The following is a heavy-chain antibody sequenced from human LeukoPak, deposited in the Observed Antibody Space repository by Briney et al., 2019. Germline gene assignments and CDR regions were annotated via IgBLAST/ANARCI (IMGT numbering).Heavy chain of an antibody. J-gene: IGHJ6*03. V-gene: IGHV3-21*01. Sequence: PGGSLRLSCAASGFTFSSYSMNWVRQAPGKGLEWVSSISSSSSDIYYADSVKGRFTISRDNAKNSLYLQMKSLRAEDTAVYYCARGGCSSTSCYYMDVWGEGTTVTVSS. D-gene: IGHD2-2*01. CDR3: ARGGCSSTSCYYMDV. CDR2: ISSSSSDI. CDR1: GFTFSSYS.